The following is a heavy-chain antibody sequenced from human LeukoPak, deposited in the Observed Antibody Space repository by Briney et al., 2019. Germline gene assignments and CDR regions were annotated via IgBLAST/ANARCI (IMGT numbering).Heavy chain of an antibody. CDR3: SKRTWGSGYFDY. D-gene: IGHD7-27*01. Sequence: PGGSLRLSCAASGFTFSSYNMNWVRQAPGKGLEWVSSISSSGSYIYYADSAKGQFTISRDNSKNTLYLQMNSLRAEDTAVYYCSKRTWGSGYFDYWGQGILVTVSS. CDR2: ISSSGSYI. CDR1: GFTFSSYN. V-gene: IGHV3-21*04. J-gene: IGHJ4*02.